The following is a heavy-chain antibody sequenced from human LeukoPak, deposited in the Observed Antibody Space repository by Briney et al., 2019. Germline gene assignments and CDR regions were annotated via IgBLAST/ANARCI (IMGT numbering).Heavy chain of an antibody. V-gene: IGHV1-2*02. D-gene: IGHD6-19*01. CDR3: AKSIAVAGIYYYYGMDV. J-gene: IGHJ6*02. Sequence: ASVKVSCKASVYTFTRYYMHWVRQAPGQGLEWMGWINPNSGGTNYEQKFQGRVTMTRDTSISTAYMELSRLRSDDTAVYHCAKSIAVAGIYYYYGMDVWGQGTTVTVSS. CDR1: VYTFTRYY. CDR2: INPNSGGT.